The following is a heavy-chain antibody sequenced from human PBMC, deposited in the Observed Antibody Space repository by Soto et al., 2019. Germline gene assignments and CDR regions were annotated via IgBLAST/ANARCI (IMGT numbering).Heavy chain of an antibody. CDR2: FDPEDGET. V-gene: IGHV1-24*01. D-gene: IGHD3-16*02. Sequence: ASVKVSCKVSGYTLTELSMHWVRQAPGKGLEWMGGFDPEDGETISAQKFQGRVTMTEDTSTDTAYMELSSLRSEDTAVYYCATDLSGHLGELSSVYYFDYWGQGTLVTVSS. CDR3: ATDLSGHLGELSSVYYFDY. J-gene: IGHJ4*02. CDR1: GYTLTELS.